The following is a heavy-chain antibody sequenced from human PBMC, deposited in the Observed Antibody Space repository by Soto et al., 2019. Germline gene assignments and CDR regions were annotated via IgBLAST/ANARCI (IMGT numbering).Heavy chain of an antibody. D-gene: IGHD1-26*01. V-gene: IGHV3-21*01. J-gene: IGHJ4*02. CDR1: GFTFSSYS. CDR2: ISSSSSYI. Sequence: GGSLRLSCAASGFTFSSYSMNWVRQAPGKGLEWVSSISSSSSYIYYADSVKGRFTISRDNAKNSLYLQMNSLRAEDTAVYYCARERGAGAKAVDYWGQGTLVTVSS. CDR3: ARERGAGAKAVDY.